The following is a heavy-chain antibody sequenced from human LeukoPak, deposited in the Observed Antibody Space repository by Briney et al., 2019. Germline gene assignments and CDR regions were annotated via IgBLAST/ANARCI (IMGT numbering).Heavy chain of an antibody. J-gene: IGHJ4*02. CDR3: ARRGYGSGIRYFDY. V-gene: IGHV4-59*12. CDR2: IYYNGST. Sequence: SETLSLTCTVSGGSLSSYYLSWLRQPPGKGLEWIGYIYYNGSTNYNPSLKSGVTISVDTSKNQFSLKLSSVTAADTAVYYCARRGYGSGIRYFDYWGQGTLVTVSS. D-gene: IGHD5-18*01. CDR1: GGSLSSYY.